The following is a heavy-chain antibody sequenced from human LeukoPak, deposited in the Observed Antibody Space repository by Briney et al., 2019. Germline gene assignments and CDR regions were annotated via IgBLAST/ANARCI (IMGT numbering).Heavy chain of an antibody. V-gene: IGHV3-48*01. CDR2: ISSSSSTI. J-gene: IGHJ4*02. CDR3: ARDLGEYYDFWSDYYFDY. CDR1: GFTFSSYS. D-gene: IGHD3-3*01. Sequence: GGSLRLSCAASGFTFSSYSMNWVRQAPGKGLEWVSYISSSSSTIYYADSVKGRFTISRDNAKNSLYLQMNSLRAEDTAVYYCARDLGEYYDFWSDYYFDYWGQGTLVTVSS.